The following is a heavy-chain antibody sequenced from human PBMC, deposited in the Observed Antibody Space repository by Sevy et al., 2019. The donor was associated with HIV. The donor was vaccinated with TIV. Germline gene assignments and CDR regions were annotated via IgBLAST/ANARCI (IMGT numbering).Heavy chain of an antibody. CDR2: MNPNSGNT. CDR1: GYTFTSYD. V-gene: IGHV1-8*01. D-gene: IGHD3-3*01. J-gene: IGHJ6*02. CDR3: XXXXVRGLTIXGVVDXAXYYYYGMDV. Sequence: ASVKVSCKASGYTFTSYDINWVRQATGQGLEWMGWMNPNSGNTGYAQKFQGRVTMTRNTSISTAYMELSSLRSEDTXXXXXXXXXVRGLTIXGVVDXAXYYYYGMDVWGQGTTVTVSS.